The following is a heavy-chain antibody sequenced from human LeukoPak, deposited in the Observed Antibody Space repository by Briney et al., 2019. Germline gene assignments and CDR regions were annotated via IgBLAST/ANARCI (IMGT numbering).Heavy chain of an antibody. J-gene: IGHJ6*02. CDR2: INHSGST. D-gene: IGHD3-22*01. V-gene: IGHV4-34*09. Sequence: SETLSLTCAVYGGSFSDYYWSWIRQPPGKGLEWIGEINHSGSTNYNPSLKSRVTISVDTSKNQFSLKLSSVTAADTAVYYCARTSYDSSGYYYYYYGMDVWGQGTTVTVSS. CDR3: ARTSYDSSGYYYYYYGMDV. CDR1: GGSFSDYY.